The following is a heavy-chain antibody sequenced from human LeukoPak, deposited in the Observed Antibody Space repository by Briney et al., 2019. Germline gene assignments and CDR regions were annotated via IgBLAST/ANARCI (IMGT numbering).Heavy chain of an antibody. CDR1: GFAFNTYA. D-gene: IGHD6-19*01. CDR3: APYSGWSFDS. J-gene: IGHJ4*02. CDR2: TIGSGINI. Sequence: PGASLRLSCAASGFAFNTYALSWVRQAPGKGLECVAATIGSGINIYYADSVEGRFTISRDNSKNTLYLQMTSLRAEDTAVYYCAPYSGWSFDSWGQGTLVTVSS. V-gene: IGHV3-23*05.